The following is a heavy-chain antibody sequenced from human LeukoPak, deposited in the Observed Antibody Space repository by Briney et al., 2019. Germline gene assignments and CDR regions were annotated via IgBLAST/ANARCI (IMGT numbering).Heavy chain of an antibody. J-gene: IGHJ4*02. CDR1: GYSISSGYY. CDR2: IYHSGST. V-gene: IGHV4-38-2*01. D-gene: IGHD2-15*01. CDR3: ANTPYSLRVSGGSLYYFDY. Sequence: PSETPSLTCAVSGYSISSGYYWGWIRQPPGKGLEWIGSIYHSGSTYYNPSLKSRVTISVDTSKNQFSLKLSSVTAADTAVYYCANTPYSLRVSGGSLYYFDYWGQGTLVTVSS.